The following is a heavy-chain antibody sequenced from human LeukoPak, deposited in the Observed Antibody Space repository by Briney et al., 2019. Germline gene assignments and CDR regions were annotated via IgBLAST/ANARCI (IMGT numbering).Heavy chain of an antibody. CDR2: IYPGESDT. D-gene: IGHD3-22*01. Sequence: GEALEISCKGSGYSFTSYWIGWVRRMPGKGVEVMWSIYPGESDTIYSPYFQGQVTISADKSISPAYLQWRSLTASDTAMYYCARRYYYDSSGYYYGLYYFEYWGQGTLVPVSS. CDR3: ARRYYYDSSGYYYGLYYFEY. V-gene: IGHV5-51*01. CDR1: GYSFTSYW. J-gene: IGHJ4*02.